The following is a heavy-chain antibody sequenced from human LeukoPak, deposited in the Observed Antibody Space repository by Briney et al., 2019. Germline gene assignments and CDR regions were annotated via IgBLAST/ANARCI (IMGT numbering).Heavy chain of an antibody. Sequence: GGSLRLSCAASGFTFSSYSMNWVRQAPGKGLEWVSYISSSSSTIYYADPVKGRFTISRDNAKNSLYLQMNSLRAEDTAVYYCARIDSSVLFDYWGQGTLVTVSS. J-gene: IGHJ4*02. CDR3: ARIDSSVLFDY. CDR2: ISSSSSTI. V-gene: IGHV3-48*01. CDR1: GFTFSSYS. D-gene: IGHD3-22*01.